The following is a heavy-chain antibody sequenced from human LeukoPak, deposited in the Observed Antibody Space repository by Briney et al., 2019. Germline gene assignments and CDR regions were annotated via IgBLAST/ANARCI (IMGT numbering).Heavy chain of an antibody. CDR3: ARARGFGSWFDP. Sequence: GGSLRLSCVASGFILSSYAMHWVRQAPGKGLEWVAVISYDGSNKYYADSVKGRFTISRDNSKNTLYLQMNSLRAEDTAVYYCARARGFGSWFDPWGQGTLVTVSS. D-gene: IGHD3-16*01. CDR2: ISYDGSNK. V-gene: IGHV3-30*04. CDR1: GFILSSYA. J-gene: IGHJ5*02.